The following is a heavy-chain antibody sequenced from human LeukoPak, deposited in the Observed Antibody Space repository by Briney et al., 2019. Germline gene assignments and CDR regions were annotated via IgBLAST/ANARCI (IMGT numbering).Heavy chain of an antibody. V-gene: IGHV3-64*01. CDR3: AKDRVVVAATHSFFDY. CDR1: GFTFSSYA. CDR2: ISSNGGST. J-gene: IGHJ4*02. D-gene: IGHD2-15*01. Sequence: GGSLRLSCAASGFTFSSYAMHWVRQAPGKGLEYVSAISSNGGSTYYANSVKGRFAISRDNSKNTLYLQMNSLRAEDTAVYYCAKDRVVVAATHSFFDYWGQGTLVTVSS.